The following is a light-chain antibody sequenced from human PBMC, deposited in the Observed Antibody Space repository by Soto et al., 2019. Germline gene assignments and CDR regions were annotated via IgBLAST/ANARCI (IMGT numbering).Light chain of an antibody. CDR3: SSYAGGNNLV. V-gene: IGLV2-8*01. J-gene: IGLJ2*01. CDR1: STDVGGYNY. CDR2: EVS. Sequence: QSALAQPSSVSGSPGQSITISCTGTSTDVGGYNYVSWYQHHPGKGPKLIIYEVSNRPSGVSDRFSGSKSGNKASLTVSGLQAEDEADYYCSSYAGGNNLVFGGGTKLTVL.